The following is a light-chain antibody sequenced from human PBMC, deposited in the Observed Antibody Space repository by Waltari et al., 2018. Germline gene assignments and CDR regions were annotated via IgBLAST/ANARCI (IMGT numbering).Light chain of an antibody. V-gene: IGKV3-20*01. CDR1: QSVSSNY. CDR2: GAS. Sequence: IVLTQSSGTLSLSPGERATLSCRASQSVSSNYLAWYQQKPGQAPRLLIYGASSRATGIPDRFSGSGSGTDFTLTISRLEPEDFAVYYCQLYDNSPLYTFGQGAKLEI. CDR3: QLYDNSPLYT. J-gene: IGKJ2*01.